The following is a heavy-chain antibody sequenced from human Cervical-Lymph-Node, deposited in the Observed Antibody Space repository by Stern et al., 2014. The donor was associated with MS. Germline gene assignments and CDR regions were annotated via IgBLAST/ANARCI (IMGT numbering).Heavy chain of an antibody. Sequence: VTLKESGPTLVKPTQTLTLTCTFSGFSLTSTDVGVGWIRQPPGKAQEWLALSYGGDDVRYSPSLKRRLTITKDTSKNQVVLTMTNMGPVDTATYYCAHRVPSMVRGVTFFDYWGQGTLVTVSS. J-gene: IGHJ4*02. D-gene: IGHD3-10*01. CDR2: SYGGDDV. CDR3: AHRVPSMVRGVTFFDY. CDR1: GFSLTSTDVG. V-gene: IGHV2-5*02.